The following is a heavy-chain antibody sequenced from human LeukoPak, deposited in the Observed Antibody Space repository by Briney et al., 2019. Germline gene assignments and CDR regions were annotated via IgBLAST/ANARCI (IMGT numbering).Heavy chain of an antibody. CDR1: GFTFSSYA. J-gene: IGHJ2*01. D-gene: IGHD5-18*01. CDR3: AKDTASSWWYFDL. CDR2: ITGSGGST. V-gene: IGHV3-23*01. Sequence: GGSLRLSCAASGFTFSSYAMSWVRQAPGKGLEWVSAITGSGGSTYYADSVKGRFSISRDNSKNTLYLQMNSLRAEDTAVYYCAKDTASSWWYFDLWGRGTLVTVSS.